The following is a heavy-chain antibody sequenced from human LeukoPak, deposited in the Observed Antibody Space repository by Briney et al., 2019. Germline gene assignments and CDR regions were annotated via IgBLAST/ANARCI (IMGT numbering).Heavy chain of an antibody. D-gene: IGHD3-22*01. CDR2: ISIDGNTK. J-gene: IGHJ5*02. CDR3: ARRDCDSIKCRGSNWFDP. Sequence: GRSLRLSCAVSGFTFSRYTMHWVRQAPGQGLEWVAVISIDGNTKYHADSVRGRFTISRDNAKNSLYLQMNSLRAEDTAVYYCARRDCDSIKCRGSNWFDPWGQGTLVSVSS. V-gene: IGHV3-30-3*01. CDR1: GFTFSRYT.